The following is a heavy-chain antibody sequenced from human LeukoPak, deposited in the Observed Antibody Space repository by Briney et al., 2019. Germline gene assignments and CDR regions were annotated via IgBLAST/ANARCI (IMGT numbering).Heavy chain of an antibody. CDR1: GFTFSSYW. Sequence: PGGSMRLSCAASGFTFSSYWMSWVRQAPGKWLEWVANIKQDGSEKYYVDSVKGRFTISRDNAKNSLYLQMNSLRAEGTAVYYCARDGYCSGGSCYYFDYWGQGTLVTVSS. V-gene: IGHV3-7*01. J-gene: IGHJ4*02. D-gene: IGHD2-15*01. CDR2: IKQDGSEK. CDR3: ARDGYCSGGSCYYFDY.